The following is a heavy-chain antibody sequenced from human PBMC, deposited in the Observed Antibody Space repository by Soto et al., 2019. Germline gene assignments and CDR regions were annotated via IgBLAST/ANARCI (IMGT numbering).Heavy chain of an antibody. CDR3: ARSPDDYGDLDY. J-gene: IGHJ4*02. CDR1: GYTFTSYA. D-gene: IGHD4-17*01. V-gene: IGHV1-3*01. CDR2: INAGNVNT. Sequence: ASVKVSCKASGYTFTSYAMHWVRQAPGQRLEWMGWINAGNVNTKYSQKFQGRVTITRDTSASTAYMELSSLRSEDTAVYYCARSPDDYGDLDYWGQGTLVTVSS.